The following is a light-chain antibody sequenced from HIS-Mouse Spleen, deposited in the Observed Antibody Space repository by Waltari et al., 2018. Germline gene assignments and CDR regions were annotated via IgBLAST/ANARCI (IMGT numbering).Light chain of an antibody. J-gene: IGKJ5*01. CDR3: QQYNNWPPVT. V-gene: IGKV3-15*01. Sequence: EIVMTQSPATLSVSPGERATLPCRASQSVSSNLAWYQQKPGQAPRLPIHGASTRATGIPARFSGSGSGTEFTLTIRSMQSEDFAVYYCQQYNNWPPVTFGQGPRLEIK. CDR2: GAS. CDR1: QSVSSN.